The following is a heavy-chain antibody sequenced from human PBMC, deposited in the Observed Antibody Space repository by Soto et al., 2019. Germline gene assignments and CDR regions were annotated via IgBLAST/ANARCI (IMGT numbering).Heavy chain of an antibody. CDR2: IWYDGSNK. J-gene: IGHJ6*02. Sequence: RLSCGASGFTLSSYGMHWVRQAPCKGLVWVAVIWYDGSNKYYADSVKGEFTISRDNSKNTLYLQMNSLRAEDTAVYYCARAPPWGLFERNYYYGMDVWGQGTTVTAP. CDR1: GFTLSSYG. D-gene: IGHD7-27*01. CDR3: ARAPPWGLFERNYYYGMDV. V-gene: IGHV3-33*01.